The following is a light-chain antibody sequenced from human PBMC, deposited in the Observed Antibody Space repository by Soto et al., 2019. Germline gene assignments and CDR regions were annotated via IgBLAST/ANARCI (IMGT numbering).Light chain of an antibody. CDR2: WAS. Sequence: IFMTQSPDSLAVSLGERASINCKSSQNVLYSSKNRNYLAWYQQKPGQPPKLLIYWASSRESGVPDRFSGSGSGTDFTLTISSMQAEDVALYYCQQYYSFPYTFGQGTKVDIK. J-gene: IGKJ2*01. CDR1: QNVLYSSKNRNY. CDR3: QQYYSFPYT. V-gene: IGKV4-1*01.